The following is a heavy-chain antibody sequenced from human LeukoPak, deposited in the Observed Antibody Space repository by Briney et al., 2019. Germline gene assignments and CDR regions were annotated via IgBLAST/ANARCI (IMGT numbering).Heavy chain of an antibody. CDR1: GFTFSSYW. D-gene: IGHD6-13*01. CDR3: ARESQQLVTIDY. Sequence: GGSLRLSCAASGFTFSSYWMSWVRQAPGKGLEWVSSISSSSSYIYYADSVKGRFTISRDNAKNSLYLQMNSLRAEDTAVYYCARESQQLVTIDYWGQGTLVTVSS. V-gene: IGHV3-21*01. J-gene: IGHJ4*02. CDR2: ISSSSSYI.